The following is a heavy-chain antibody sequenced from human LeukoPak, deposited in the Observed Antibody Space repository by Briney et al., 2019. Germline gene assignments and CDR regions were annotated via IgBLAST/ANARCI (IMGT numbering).Heavy chain of an antibody. J-gene: IGHJ4*02. CDR2: IYYSGST. V-gene: IGHV4-30-4*01. Sequence: SQTLSLTCTVSGVSISRGDYYWGWVRQPPGKGLEWIGCIYYSGSTYYNPSLKSLVTISVDTSKTQFSLKLSSVTAADTAVYYCASSYCSSTSCLKIFDYWGQGTLVTVSS. CDR1: GVSISRGDYY. D-gene: IGHD2-2*01. CDR3: ASSYCSSTSCLKIFDY.